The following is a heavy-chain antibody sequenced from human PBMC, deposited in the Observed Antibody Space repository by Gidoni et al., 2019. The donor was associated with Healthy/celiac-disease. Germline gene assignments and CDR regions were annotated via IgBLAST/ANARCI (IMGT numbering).Heavy chain of an antibody. Sequence: QVQLVQSGAEVKKPGSSVKVSCQASGGTFSSYAISWVRQAPGQGLEWMGGIIPIFGTANYAQKFQGRVTITADESTSTAYMELSSLRSEDTAVYYCAREKGYCSGGSCRDAFDIWGQGTMVTVFS. J-gene: IGHJ3*02. D-gene: IGHD2-15*01. CDR3: AREKGYCSGGSCRDAFDI. CDR1: GGTFSSYA. CDR2: IIPIFGTA. V-gene: IGHV1-69*01.